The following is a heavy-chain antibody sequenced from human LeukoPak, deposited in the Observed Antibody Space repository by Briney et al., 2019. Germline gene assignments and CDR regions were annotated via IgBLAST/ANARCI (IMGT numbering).Heavy chain of an antibody. Sequence: GGSLRLSCAASGFTFSSYAMSWVRQAPGKGLEWVSATSSSGDNTYYADSVKGRFTISRDNSKNTLYLQMNSLRAEDTAVYYCAKRYYYDNSGLWDSWGQGTLVRVSS. CDR2: TSSSGDNT. V-gene: IGHV3-23*01. D-gene: IGHD3-22*01. CDR3: AKRYYYDNSGLWDS. CDR1: GFTFSSYA. J-gene: IGHJ4*02.